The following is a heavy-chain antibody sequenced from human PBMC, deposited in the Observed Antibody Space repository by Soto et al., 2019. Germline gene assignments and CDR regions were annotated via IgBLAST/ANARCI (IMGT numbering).Heavy chain of an antibody. Sequence: GGSLRLSCAASGFSFRSYWMHWVRQAPGKGLVWVSRINSDGSSSTYADSVKGRFTISRDNAKNTLYLQMNSLRAEDTAVYYCAGVVTHYNGSYRTIDYWGQGTLVTVSS. CDR2: INSDGSSS. CDR1: GFSFRSYW. CDR3: AGVVTHYNGSYRTIDY. V-gene: IGHV3-74*01. D-gene: IGHD1-26*01. J-gene: IGHJ4*02.